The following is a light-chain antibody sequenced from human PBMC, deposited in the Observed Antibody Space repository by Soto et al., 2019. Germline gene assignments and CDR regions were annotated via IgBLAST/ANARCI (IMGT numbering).Light chain of an antibody. J-gene: IGKJ3*01. V-gene: IGKV1-27*01. Sequence: DIQMTQSPSSLSASVGDRVTITCRASQGITNYLAWYQQKPGKGPNLLIYSASTLHSVLPSRFSGSGSGTDFNHTISSLQPEDVATYYCQNYNSAPFTFVPGTRLDI. CDR2: SAS. CDR3: QNYNSAPFT. CDR1: QGITNY.